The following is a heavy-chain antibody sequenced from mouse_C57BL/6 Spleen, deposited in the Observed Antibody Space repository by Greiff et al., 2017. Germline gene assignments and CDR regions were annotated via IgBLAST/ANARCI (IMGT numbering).Heavy chain of an antibody. CDR3: AVDYGNWAGFAY. CDR1: GYTFTSYT. V-gene: IGHV1-4*01. J-gene: IGHJ3*01. CDR2: INPSSGYT. D-gene: IGHD2-1*01. Sequence: QVQLQQSGAELARPGASVKMSCKASGYTFTSYTMHWVKQRPGQGLEWIGYINPSSGYTKYNQKFKDKATLTADKSSSTAYMQLSSLTSEDSAVYYCAVDYGNWAGFAYWGQGTLVTVSA.